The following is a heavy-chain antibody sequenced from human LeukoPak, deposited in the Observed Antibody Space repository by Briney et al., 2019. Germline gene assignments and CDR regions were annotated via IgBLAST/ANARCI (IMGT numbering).Heavy chain of an antibody. CDR1: GFTFSSYA. V-gene: IGHV3-23*01. CDR2: ISGSGGST. D-gene: IGHD4-11*01. CDR3: AKDLSQLQSSVRVY. Sequence: GGSLRLSCAASGFTFSSYAMSWVRQAPGKGLEWVSAISGSGGSTYYADSVKGRFTISRDNSKDTLYLQMNSLRAEDTAVYYCAKDLSQLQSSVRVYWGQGTLVTVSS. J-gene: IGHJ4*02.